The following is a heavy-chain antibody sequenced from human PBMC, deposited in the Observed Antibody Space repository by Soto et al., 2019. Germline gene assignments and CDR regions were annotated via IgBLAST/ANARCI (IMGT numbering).Heavy chain of an antibody. V-gene: IGHV3-23*01. CDR2: ISGSCGST. J-gene: IGHJ5*02. CDR3: AKDLVTMVRGVTPHRFDP. CDR1: GFTFSSYA. D-gene: IGHD3-10*01. Sequence: GGSLRLSCAASGFTFSSYAMSWVRQAPGKGLEWVSAISGSCGSTYYADSVKGRFTISRDNSKNTLYLQMNSLRAEDTAVYYCAKDLVTMVRGVTPHRFDPWGQGTLVTVSS.